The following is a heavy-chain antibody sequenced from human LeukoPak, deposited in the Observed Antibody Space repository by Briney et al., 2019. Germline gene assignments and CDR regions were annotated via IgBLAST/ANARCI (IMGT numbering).Heavy chain of an antibody. Sequence: VASVKVSCKASGYTFAGYYMHWVRQAPGQGLEWMGWINPNSGGTNYAQKFQGRVTMTGDTSISTAYMELSRLRSDDTAVYYCASPSGRSLGYCSSTSCSSLGYWGQGTLVTVSS. CDR3: ASPSGRSLGYCSSTSCSSLGY. V-gene: IGHV1-2*02. CDR1: GYTFAGYY. D-gene: IGHD2-2*01. CDR2: INPNSGGT. J-gene: IGHJ4*02.